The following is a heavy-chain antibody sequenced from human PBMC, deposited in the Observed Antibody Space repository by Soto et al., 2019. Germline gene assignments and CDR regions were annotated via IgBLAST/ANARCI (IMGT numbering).Heavy chain of an antibody. Sequence: PSETLSLTCTVSGGSISSADYYWRWIRQPPGKGLEWIGYIYYSGSTYYNPSLKSRVTISIDTSKNQFSLKLGSVTAADTAVYYCARGAVPAFNWFDPWGQGTLVTVSS. D-gene: IGHD6-19*01. J-gene: IGHJ5*02. CDR1: GGSISSADYY. CDR2: IYYSGST. V-gene: IGHV4-30-4*01. CDR3: ARGAVPAFNWFDP.